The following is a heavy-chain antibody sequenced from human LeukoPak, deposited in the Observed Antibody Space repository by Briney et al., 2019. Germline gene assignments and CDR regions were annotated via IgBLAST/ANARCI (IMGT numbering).Heavy chain of an antibody. CDR2: IYYSGST. J-gene: IGHJ4*02. Sequence: SETLSLTCTVSGGSISSYYWSWIRQPPGKGLEWIGYIYYSGSTNYNPSLKSRVTISVDTSKNQFSLKLSSVTAADTAVYYCARQRTLYCSSTSCYPDYFDYWGQGTLVTVSS. D-gene: IGHD2-2*01. V-gene: IGHV4-59*08. CDR3: ARQRTLYCSSTSCYPDYFDY. CDR1: GGSISSYY.